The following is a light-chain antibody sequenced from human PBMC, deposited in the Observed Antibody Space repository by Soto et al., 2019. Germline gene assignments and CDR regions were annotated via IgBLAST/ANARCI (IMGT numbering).Light chain of an antibody. V-gene: IGLV2-18*02. J-gene: IGLJ1*01. CDR1: SSDVGSYNH. CDR3: YSFTTRDTYV. Sequence: QSVLTQPPSVSGSPGQSVTISCSGTSSDVGSYNHVSWYQQAPGTAPKLMIYEVSNRPSGVPDRFSGSKSGNTASLTIPGLQPEDEADYYCYSFTTRDTYVFGTGTKVTVL. CDR2: EVS.